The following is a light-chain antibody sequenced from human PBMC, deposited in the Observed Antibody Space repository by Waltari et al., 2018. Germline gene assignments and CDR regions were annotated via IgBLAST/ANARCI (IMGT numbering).Light chain of an antibody. CDR2: AAS. J-gene: IGKJ5*01. Sequence: DIQMTPSPSSLSASVGDRVTITCRAGQGISNYLAWYQQKPGKVPKLLIYAASTLQSGVPSRCSGSGYGTDVTLTISSLQPEDVATYYCQKYNSAPPSITFGQGTRLEIK. CDR3: QKYNSAPPSIT. CDR1: QGISNY. V-gene: IGKV1-27*01.